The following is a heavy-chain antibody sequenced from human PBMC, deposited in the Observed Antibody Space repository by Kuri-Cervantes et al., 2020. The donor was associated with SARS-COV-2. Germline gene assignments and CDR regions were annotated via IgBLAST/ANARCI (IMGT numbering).Heavy chain of an antibody. CDR1: GYSISSGYY. CDR3: ARTSGYSSSWSLYYYYYMDV. J-gene: IGHJ6*03. Sequence: GSLRLSCTVSGYSISSGYYWGWIRQPPGKGLEWIGEINHSGSTSYNPSLKSRVTISVDTSKNQFSLKLSSVTAADTAVYYCARTSGYSSSWSLYYYYYMDVWGKGTTVTVSS. V-gene: IGHV4-38-2*02. D-gene: IGHD6-13*01. CDR2: INHSGST.